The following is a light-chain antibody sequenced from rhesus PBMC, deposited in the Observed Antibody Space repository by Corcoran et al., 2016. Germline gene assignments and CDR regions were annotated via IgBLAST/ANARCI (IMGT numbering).Light chain of an antibody. J-gene: IGKJ1*01. CDR2: RAS. CDR1: QGISNW. Sequence: DIQMTQSPSSLSASVGDRVTITCRASQGISNWLAWYHQQPGKAPKLLIYRASNLETGVPSRFSGSGSGTDFTLTISSLQPEDIATYYCQQHDNSPPTFGQGTKVEIK. CDR3: QQHDNSPPT. V-gene: IGKV1-69*01.